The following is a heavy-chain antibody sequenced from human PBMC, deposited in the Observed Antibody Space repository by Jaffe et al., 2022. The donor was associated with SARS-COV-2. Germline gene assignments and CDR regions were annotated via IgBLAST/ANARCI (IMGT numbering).Heavy chain of an antibody. V-gene: IGHV3-30*18. CDR2: ISYDGSNK. D-gene: IGHD6-19*01. J-gene: IGHJ4*02. Sequence: QVQLVESGGGVVQPGRSLRLSCAASGFTFSSYGMHWVRQAPGKGLEWVAVISYDGSNKYYADSVKGRFTISRDNSKNTLYLQMNSLRAEDTAVYYCAKIIAVAAPDFDYWGQGTLVTVSS. CDR1: GFTFSSYG. CDR3: AKIIAVAAPDFDY.